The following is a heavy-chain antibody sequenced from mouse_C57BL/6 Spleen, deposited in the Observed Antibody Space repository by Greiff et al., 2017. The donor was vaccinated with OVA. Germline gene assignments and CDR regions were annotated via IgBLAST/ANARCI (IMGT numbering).Heavy chain of an antibody. V-gene: IGHV1-82*01. J-gene: IGHJ2*01. CDR3: ARSYDGYPLDY. Sequence: QVHVKQSGPELVKPGASVKISCKASGYAFSSSWMNWVKQRPGQGLEWIGRIYPGDGDTNYNGKFKGKATLTADKSSSTAYMQLSSLTSEDSAVYFCARSYDGYPLDYWGQGTTLTVSS. CDR2: IYPGDGDT. D-gene: IGHD2-3*01. CDR1: GYAFSSSW.